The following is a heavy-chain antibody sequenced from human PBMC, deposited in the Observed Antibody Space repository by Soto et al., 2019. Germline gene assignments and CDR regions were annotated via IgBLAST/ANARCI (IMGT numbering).Heavy chain of an antibody. V-gene: IGHV1-2*02. J-gene: IGHJ5*02. CDR2: INPNTGVT. D-gene: IGHD3-22*01. CDR1: GSTFTGYY. Sequence: VKVTCNASGSTFTGYYIHWLRQAPGQGLEWMGGINPNTGVTNYAQKFEARVSLTRDTSMNTAYMGLNRLKSDDTAVYYCAIERGSSAYYYGWFDQWGQGTRGNV. CDR3: AIERGSSAYYYGWFDQ.